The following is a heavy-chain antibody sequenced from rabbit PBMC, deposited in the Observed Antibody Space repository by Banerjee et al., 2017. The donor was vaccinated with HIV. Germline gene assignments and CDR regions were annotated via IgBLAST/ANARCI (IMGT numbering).Heavy chain of an antibody. CDR2: IYTSSGST. CDR3: GRDRGVGYDLNL. J-gene: IGHJ4*01. V-gene: IGHV1S45*01. D-gene: IGHD6-1*01. CDR1: GFYFNTKYY. Sequence: QEQLEESGGDLVKPGASLTLTCTASGFYFNTKYYMCWVRQAPGKGLEWIGCIYTSSGSTWYASWAKGRFTISKTSSTTVTLQMTSLTDADTATYFCGRDRGVGYDLNLWGPGTLVTVS.